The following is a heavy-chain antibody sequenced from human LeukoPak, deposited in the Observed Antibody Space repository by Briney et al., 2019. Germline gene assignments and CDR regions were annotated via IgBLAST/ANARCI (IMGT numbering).Heavy chain of an antibody. V-gene: IGHV4-59*08. Sequence: SETLSLTCTVSGASINNNFWTWIRQPPGKGLEWIGYIYSSGSANYNPSLESRVIISGDTSKNQISLNLTSVTAADTAVYFCARHRDYYDTWGHGTLVTVSS. CDR2: IYSSGSA. J-gene: IGHJ4*01. D-gene: IGHD3-22*01. CDR1: GASINNNF. CDR3: ARHRDYYDT.